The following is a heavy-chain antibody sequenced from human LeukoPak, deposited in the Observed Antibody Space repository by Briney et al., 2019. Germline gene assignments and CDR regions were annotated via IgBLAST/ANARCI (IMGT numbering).Heavy chain of an antibody. V-gene: IGHV3-53*01. J-gene: IGHJ3*02. Sequence: GGSLRLSCAASGFTVSSNYMSWVRQAPGKGLEWVSVIYSGGSTYYADSVKGRFTISRDNSKNTLYLQMNSLRAEDTAVYYCARGGGADYGYLGAFDIWGQGTMVTVSS. CDR3: ARGGGADYGYLGAFDI. D-gene: IGHD3-10*01. CDR2: IYSGGST. CDR1: GFTVSSNY.